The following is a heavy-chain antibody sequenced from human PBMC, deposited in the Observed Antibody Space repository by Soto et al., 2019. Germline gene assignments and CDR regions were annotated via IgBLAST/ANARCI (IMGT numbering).Heavy chain of an antibody. Sequence: QVQLQESGPGLVKPSETLSLTCTVSGGSIRSYYWSWIRQPPGKGLEWIGYIYYSGSPNYNPSLKSRVTISVDTSRNQFSLKLSSVTAADTAVYYCARNYGHWFDIWGQGTIVTVSS. D-gene: IGHD1-7*01. CDR3: ARNYGHWFDI. V-gene: IGHV4-59*01. J-gene: IGHJ3*02. CDR1: GGSIRSYY. CDR2: IYYSGSP.